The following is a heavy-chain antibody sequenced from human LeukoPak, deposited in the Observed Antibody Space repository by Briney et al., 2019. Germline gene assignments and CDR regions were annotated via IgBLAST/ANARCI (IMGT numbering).Heavy chain of an antibody. CDR1: GGSISSYY. J-gene: IGHJ4*02. V-gene: IGHV4-34*01. Sequence: SETLSLTCTVSGGSISSYYWSWIRQPPGKGLEWIGEISHSGSANYNPSLKSRVTISVDTSKDQFSLKLTSVTAADTAVYYCARALPLNYYASSGFYFPFDYWGQGTLVTVSS. CDR2: ISHSGSA. D-gene: IGHD3-22*01. CDR3: ARALPLNYYASSGFYFPFDY.